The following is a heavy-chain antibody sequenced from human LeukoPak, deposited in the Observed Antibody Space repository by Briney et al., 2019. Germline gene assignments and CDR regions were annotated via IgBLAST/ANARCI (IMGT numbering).Heavy chain of an antibody. V-gene: IGHV3-53*01. CDR1: GFIVNGKY. CDR3: ATRIAAGGLFFFDY. J-gene: IGHJ4*02. D-gene: IGHD6-13*01. Sequence: PGGSLRLSCAASGFIVNGKYMSWVRQAPGKGLEWVSGIHTNDKTYYADSVQGRFTISRDNSKNTLFLQMNTLRAEDTAAYYCATRIAAGGLFFFDYWGQGTLVTVSS. CDR2: IHTNDKT.